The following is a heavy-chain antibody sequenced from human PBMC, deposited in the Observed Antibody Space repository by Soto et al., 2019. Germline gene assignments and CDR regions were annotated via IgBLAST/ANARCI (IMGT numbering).Heavy chain of an antibody. CDR3: ARGKGMEENYYYYGMDV. CDR2: INGGNGNT. V-gene: IGHV1-3*01. CDR1: GYSFSTHS. Sequence: ASVKVSCKASGYSFSTHSMHWVRQAPGQGLEWMGWINGGNGNTKYSQKFRDRVTITRDASASTGYMELSSLRSEDTAVYYCARGKGMEENYYYYGMDVRGQGTTVTVFS. J-gene: IGHJ6*02. D-gene: IGHD1-1*01.